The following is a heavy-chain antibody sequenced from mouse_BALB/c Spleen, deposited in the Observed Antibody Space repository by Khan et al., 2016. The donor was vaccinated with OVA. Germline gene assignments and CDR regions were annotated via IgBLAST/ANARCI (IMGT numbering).Heavy chain of an antibody. V-gene: IGHV1S56*01. D-gene: IGHD2-2*01. CDR1: GYTFTSYY. Sequence: QVQLKESGPELVKPGASVRISCKASGYTFTSYYIHWVKQRPGQGLEWIGWIYPGNVSPKYNERFKGKATLTADKSSSTAYMQLSSLTSEDTAVYFCAREGYGSFAYWGQGTLVTVSA. CDR2: IYPGNVSP. CDR3: AREGYGSFAY. J-gene: IGHJ3*01.